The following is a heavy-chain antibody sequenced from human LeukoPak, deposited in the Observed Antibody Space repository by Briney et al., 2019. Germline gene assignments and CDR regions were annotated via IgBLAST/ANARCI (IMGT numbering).Heavy chain of an antibody. CDR3: ARESYDFWSGRNNYFDY. Sequence: ASVKVSCKASGYTFTSYGISWVRQAPGQGLEWMGWISAYNGNTNYAQKLQGRVTMTTDTSTSTAYMELRSLRSDDTAVYYCARESYDFWSGRNNYFDYWGQGTLVTVSS. J-gene: IGHJ4*02. CDR1: GYTFTSYG. V-gene: IGHV1-18*01. D-gene: IGHD3-3*01. CDR2: ISAYNGNT.